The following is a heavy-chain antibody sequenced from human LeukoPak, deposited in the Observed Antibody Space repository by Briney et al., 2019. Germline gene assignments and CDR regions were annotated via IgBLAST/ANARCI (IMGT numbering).Heavy chain of an antibody. CDR3: ARGETDMASYDY. V-gene: IGHV1-69*13. D-gene: IGHD5-18*01. CDR1: GGTFSTYT. CDR2: IIPMFGTA. J-gene: IGHJ4*02. Sequence: SVKVSCKASGGTFSTYTINWVRQAPGQGLEWMGGIIPMFGTANYAQKFQGRVTITADESTNTAYMELSSLISEDTAVYYCARGETDMASYDYWGQGTLVTVSS.